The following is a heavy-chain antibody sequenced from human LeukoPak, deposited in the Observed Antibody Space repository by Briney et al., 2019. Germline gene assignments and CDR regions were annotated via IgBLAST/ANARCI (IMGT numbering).Heavy chain of an antibody. J-gene: IGHJ4*02. CDR3: AKWGCSGGSCYPFDY. Sequence: GGPLRLSCAASGFTFSSYGMHWVRQAPGKGLEWVAFIRYDGSNKYYADSVKGRFTISRDNSKNTLYLQMNSLRAEDTAVYYCAKWGCSGGSCYPFDYWGQGTLVTVSS. V-gene: IGHV3-30*02. CDR1: GFTFSSYG. D-gene: IGHD2-15*01. CDR2: IRYDGSNK.